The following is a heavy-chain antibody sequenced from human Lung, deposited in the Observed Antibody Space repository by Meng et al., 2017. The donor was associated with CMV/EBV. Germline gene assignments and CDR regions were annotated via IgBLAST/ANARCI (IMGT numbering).Heavy chain of an antibody. CDR1: GFTFSTYT. V-gene: IGHV3-21*01. J-gene: IGHJ6*02. CDR3: ARARVFYAMDV. CDR2: ISSSSSYI. Sequence: GGSLRLXXAASGFTFSTYTINWVRQAPGKGLEWVSCISSSSSYIYYADSVKGRFTISRDNAKNSVYLQMDSLRADDTAVYYCARARVFYAMDVWGQGTTVTVSS.